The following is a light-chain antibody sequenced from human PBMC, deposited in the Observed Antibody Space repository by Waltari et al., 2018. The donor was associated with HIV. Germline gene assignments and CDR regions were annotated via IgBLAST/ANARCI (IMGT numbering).Light chain of an antibody. CDR3: QQYGSSSWT. V-gene: IGKV3-20*01. Sequence: EIVLTQSPGTLSLSPGERATLSCRASQSVSSSYLAWYQQKPGQAPRLLIYGASSRATGIPDRFSGSGSGTDFTLTISRLEPEDFAVYYCQQYGSSSWTFGQGTKVEIK. CDR2: GAS. CDR1: QSVSSSY. J-gene: IGKJ1*01.